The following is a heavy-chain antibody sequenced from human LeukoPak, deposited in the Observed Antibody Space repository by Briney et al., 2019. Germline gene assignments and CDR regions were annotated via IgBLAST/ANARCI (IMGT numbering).Heavy chain of an antibody. J-gene: IGHJ4*02. CDR2: INPNSGGT. D-gene: IGHD4-17*01. CDR3: ARDPSPGYGDQGDY. Sequence: GASVKVSCKASGYTFTSYDINWVRQAPGQGLEWMGWINPNSGGTNYAQKFQGRVTMTRDTSISTAYMELSRLRSDDTAVYYCARDPSPGYGDQGDYWGQGTLVTVSS. CDR1: GYTFTSYD. V-gene: IGHV1-2*02.